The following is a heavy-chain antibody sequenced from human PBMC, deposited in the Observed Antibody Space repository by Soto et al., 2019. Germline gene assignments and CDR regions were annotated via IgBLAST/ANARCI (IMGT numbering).Heavy chain of an antibody. D-gene: IGHD3-3*01. CDR1: GFTFSSYA. V-gene: IGHV3-23*01. Sequence: EVQLLESGGGLVQPGGSLRLSCAASGFTFSSYAMSWVRQAPGKGLEWVSAISGSGGSTYYADSVKGRFTISRDNSQNTLYLQIKSPRAGDTGVYYRAKDPWDTIFGGGGGFDYWGPGTPVT. CDR2: ISGSGGST. J-gene: IGHJ4*02. CDR3: AKDPWDTIFGGGGGFDY.